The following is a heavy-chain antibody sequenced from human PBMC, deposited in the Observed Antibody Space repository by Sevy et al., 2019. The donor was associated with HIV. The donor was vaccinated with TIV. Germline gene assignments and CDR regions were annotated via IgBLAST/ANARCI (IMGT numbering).Heavy chain of an antibody. CDR3: ARGASGWYPFFDY. D-gene: IGHD6-19*01. CDR2: IKSDGSSA. Sequence: GGSLRLSCVVSGITFSTSGMHWVRQVPGKGLMWVSRIKSDGSSADYADPVKGRFTLSRDNAKNSLYLQMNSLRAEDTAVYYCARGASGWYPFFDYWGQGSLVTVSS. V-gene: IGHV3-74*01. CDR1: GITFSTSG. J-gene: IGHJ4*02.